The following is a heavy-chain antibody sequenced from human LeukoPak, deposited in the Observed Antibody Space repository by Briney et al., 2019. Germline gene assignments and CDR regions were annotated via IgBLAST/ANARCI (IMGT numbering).Heavy chain of an antibody. Sequence: ASVKVSCKASGYTFTSYGISRVRQAPGQGLEWMGIINPSGGSTSHAQKFQGRVTMTRDMSTSTVYMELSSLRSEDTAVYYCARAYSTSPRNGFDFWGQGTMVTVSS. CDR1: GYTFTSYG. V-gene: IGHV1-46*01. CDR3: ARAYSTSPRNGFDF. J-gene: IGHJ3*01. CDR2: INPSGGST. D-gene: IGHD6-6*01.